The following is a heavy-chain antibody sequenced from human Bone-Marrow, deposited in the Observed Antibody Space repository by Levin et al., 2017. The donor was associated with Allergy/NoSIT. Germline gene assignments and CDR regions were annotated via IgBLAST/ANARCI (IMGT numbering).Heavy chain of an antibody. J-gene: IGHJ4*02. D-gene: IGHD6-6*01. CDR1: GFTFSTYS. CDR2: ISSSSDYI. CDR3: ARDPQGAIGEYYFDY. V-gene: IGHV3-21*01. Sequence: GGSLRLSCVASGFTFSTYSMNWLRQAPGKGLEWVSSISSSSDYIYYANSMKGRFTISRDNAKNSLYLQMNSLRAEDTAVYYCARDPQGAIGEYYFDYWGRGTLVTVSS.